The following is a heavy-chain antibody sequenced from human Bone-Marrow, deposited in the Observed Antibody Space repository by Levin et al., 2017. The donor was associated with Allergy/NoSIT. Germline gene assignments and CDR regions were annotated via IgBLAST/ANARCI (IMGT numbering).Heavy chain of an antibody. CDR1: GGTFSSYP. J-gene: IGHJ4*02. V-gene: IGHV1-69*02. Sequence: SVKVSCKASGGTFSSYPISWVRQAPGQGLEWMGRIIPILGIANYAQKFQGRVTITADKSTSTAYMELSSLRSEDTAVYYCAGVGASSWYDLPFDYWGQGTLVTVSS. D-gene: IGHD6-13*01. CDR3: AGVGASSWYDLPFDY. CDR2: IIPILGIA.